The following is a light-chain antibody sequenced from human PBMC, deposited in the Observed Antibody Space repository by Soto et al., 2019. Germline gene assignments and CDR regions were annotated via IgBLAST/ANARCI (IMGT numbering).Light chain of an antibody. CDR2: SSN. CDR1: SSNIGSNT. CDR3: AAGDDSLNCVV. V-gene: IGLV1-44*01. J-gene: IGLJ2*01. Sequence: QSVLTQPPSASGTPVQRVTISCDGSSSNIGSNTLHWYQVVPGTAPKLLIHSSNQRPSGVPDRFSGSKSGTSASLAISGLQSEDETDYYCAAGDDSLNCVVLGGGTKRTLL.